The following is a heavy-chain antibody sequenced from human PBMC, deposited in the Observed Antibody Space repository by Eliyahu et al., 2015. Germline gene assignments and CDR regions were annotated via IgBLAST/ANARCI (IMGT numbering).Heavy chain of an antibody. Sequence: EVQLVESGGGLVKPGGSLNLXCAASGFTFSXHSMNWVRXVPGKGLEWVSSISSSSSYIYYADSVKGRFTVSRDNAKNSLFLQMNSLRAEDTAVYYCVRGAGDYDILSGYYFDYWGQGTLLTVSS. CDR1: GFTFSXHS. CDR3: VRGAGDYDILSGYYFDY. J-gene: IGHJ4*02. V-gene: IGHV3-21*01. D-gene: IGHD3-9*01. CDR2: ISSSSSYI.